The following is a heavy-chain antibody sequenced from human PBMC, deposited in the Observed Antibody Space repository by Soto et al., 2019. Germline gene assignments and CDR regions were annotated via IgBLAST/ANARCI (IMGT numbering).Heavy chain of an antibody. CDR3: ARDFDY. V-gene: IGHV1-3*01. Sequence: QVQLVQSGAEVKKPGASVKVSCKASGYTFTSYAMHWVRQAPGQRLEWMGWINAGNGNTKYSQKFQGRVTITRDTSASTASMELSSLRSEDTAVYYCARDFDYWGQGTLVTVSS. J-gene: IGHJ4*02. CDR1: GYTFTSYA. CDR2: INAGNGNT.